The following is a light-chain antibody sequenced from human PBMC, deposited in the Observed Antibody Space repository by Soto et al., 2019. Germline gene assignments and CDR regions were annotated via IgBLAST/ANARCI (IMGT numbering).Light chain of an antibody. Sequence: VVTQSPLSLPVIPGEPSSISCRSSQSLRRSNGYNYLDWYVQKPGQSPQLLIYLGSNRASGVPDRFSGSGSGTDFTLKISRVEAEDVGVYYCMQALQTLWTFGQGTKVDIK. J-gene: IGKJ1*01. CDR3: MQALQTLWT. CDR1: QSLRRSNGYNY. V-gene: IGKV2-28*01. CDR2: LGS.